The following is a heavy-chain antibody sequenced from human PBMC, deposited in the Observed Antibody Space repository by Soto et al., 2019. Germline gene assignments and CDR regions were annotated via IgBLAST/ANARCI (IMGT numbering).Heavy chain of an antibody. V-gene: IGHV3-30-3*01. CDR1: GFTFSSYA. Sequence: QVQLVESGGGVVQPGRSLRLSCAASGFTFSSYAMHWVRQAPGKGLEWVAVISYDGSNKYYADSVKGRFTISRDHSYNTRYLQMNSLRAEDTAVYYCARDRWNWNYALDYWGQGTLVTVSS. CDR3: ARDRWNWNYALDY. CDR2: ISYDGSNK. D-gene: IGHD1-7*01. J-gene: IGHJ4*02.